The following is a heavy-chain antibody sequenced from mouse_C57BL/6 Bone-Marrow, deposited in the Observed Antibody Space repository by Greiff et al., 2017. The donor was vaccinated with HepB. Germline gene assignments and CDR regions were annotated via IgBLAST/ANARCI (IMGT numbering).Heavy chain of an antibody. J-gene: IGHJ2*01. CDR2: IYPGHGDT. V-gene: IGHV1-12*01. Sequence: SGAELVRPGASVKMSCKASGYTFTSYNMHWVKQTPRQGLEWIGAIYPGHGDTSYNQKFKGKATLTVDKSSSTAYMQLSSLTSEDSAVYFCARDRYYYGSSYFDYWGQGTTLTVSS. D-gene: IGHD1-1*01. CDR3: ARDRYYYGSSYFDY. CDR1: GYTFTSYN.